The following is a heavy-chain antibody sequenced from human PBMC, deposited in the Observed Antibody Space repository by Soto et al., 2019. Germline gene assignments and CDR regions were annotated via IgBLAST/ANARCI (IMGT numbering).Heavy chain of an antibody. CDR3: AKDPEWEPTKYYFDY. CDR2: ISGSGGST. Sequence: GGSLRLSCAASGITFRNYAMSWVRQAPGKGLEWVSSISGSGGSTYYADSVKGRFTISRVNSKNTLYLQMNSLRAEDTAVYYCAKDPEWEPTKYYFDYWGQGTLVTVSS. D-gene: IGHD1-26*01. V-gene: IGHV3-23*01. CDR1: GITFRNYA. J-gene: IGHJ4*02.